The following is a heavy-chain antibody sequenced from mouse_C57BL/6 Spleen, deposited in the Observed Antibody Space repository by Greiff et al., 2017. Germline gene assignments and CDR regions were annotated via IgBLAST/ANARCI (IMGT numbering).Heavy chain of an antibody. J-gene: IGHJ4*01. CDR1: GYAFTNYL. V-gene: IGHV1-54*01. CDR3: GRGAMDY. Sequence: QVQLQQSGAELVRPGTSVKVSCKASGYAFTNYLIEWVKQRPGQGLEWIGVIYPGSGGTNYNEKFKGKATLTADKSSSTAYMQLSSLTSEDSAVXICGRGAMDYWGQGTSGTGSS. CDR2: IYPGSGGT.